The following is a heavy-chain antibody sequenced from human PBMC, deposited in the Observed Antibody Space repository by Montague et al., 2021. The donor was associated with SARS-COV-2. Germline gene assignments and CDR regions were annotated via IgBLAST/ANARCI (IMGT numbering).Heavy chain of an antibody. V-gene: IGHV4-4*09. Sequence: SETLSLTCSVSGGSLRYSYWTWIRQASERGLEWIGYIYHTGTTKYNPALQSRLTISVDTAKNQFFLSLTSVTAADTAVYYCARVSSTALRGVIKTSGYYALDVWGPGTTVRVSS. CDR3: ARVSSTALRGVIKTSGYYALDV. CDR1: GGSLRYSY. J-gene: IGHJ6*02. D-gene: IGHD3-10*01. CDR2: IYHTGTT.